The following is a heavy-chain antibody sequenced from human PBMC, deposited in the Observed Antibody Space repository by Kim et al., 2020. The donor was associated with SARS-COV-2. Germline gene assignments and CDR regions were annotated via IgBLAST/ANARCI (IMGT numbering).Heavy chain of an antibody. CDR3: ARDQWELSTLPGAFDI. D-gene: IGHD1-26*01. V-gene: IGHV1-69*01. J-gene: IGHJ3*02. Sequence: KFQGRVTITADESTSTAYMELSSLRSEDTAVYYCARDQWELSTLPGAFDIWGQGTMVTVSS.